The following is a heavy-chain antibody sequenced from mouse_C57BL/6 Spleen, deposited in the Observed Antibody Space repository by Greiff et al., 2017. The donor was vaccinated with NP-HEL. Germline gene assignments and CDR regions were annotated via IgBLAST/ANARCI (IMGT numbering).Heavy chain of an antibody. V-gene: IGHV2-6-1*01. CDR2: IWSDGST. Sequence: VQGVESGPGLVAPSQSLSITCTVSGFSLTSYGVHWVRQPPGKGLEWLVVIWSDGSTTYNSALNSSLSISKNNSKSQGFLKMNSLQTDDTAMYYCARHGDYYFDYWGQGTTLTVSS. CDR1: GFSLTSYG. J-gene: IGHJ2*01. CDR3: ARHGDYYFDY. D-gene: IGHD2-13*01.